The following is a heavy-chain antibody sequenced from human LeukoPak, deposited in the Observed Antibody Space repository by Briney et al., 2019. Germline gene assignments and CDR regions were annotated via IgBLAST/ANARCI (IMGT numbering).Heavy chain of an antibody. D-gene: IGHD3-22*01. CDR1: DFAFSSYD. J-gene: IGHJ4*02. V-gene: IGHV3-30-3*01. CDR3: ATPHYYDSSGYYYGFDY. Sequence: GGSLRLSCAASDFAFSSYDMHWVRQAPGKGLEWVADISNDGSSQYYADSVKGRFTISRDNSKNTLYVQMNSLRAEDTAVYYCATPHYYDSSGYYYGFDYWGQGTLVTVSS. CDR2: ISNDGSSQ.